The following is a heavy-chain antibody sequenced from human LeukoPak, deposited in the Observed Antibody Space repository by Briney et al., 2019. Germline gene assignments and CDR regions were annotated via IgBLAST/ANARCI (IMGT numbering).Heavy chain of an antibody. J-gene: IGHJ4*02. Sequence: PSETLSLTCTVSGGSISSSSYYWGWIRQPPGKGLEWIGSIYHSGSTYYNPSLKSRVTISVDTSKNQFSLKLSSVTAADTAVYYCAKPDDYDYYFDYWGQGTLVTVSS. CDR3: AKPDDYDYYFDY. CDR2: IYHSGST. D-gene: IGHD5-12*01. CDR1: GGSISSSSYY. V-gene: IGHV4-39*07.